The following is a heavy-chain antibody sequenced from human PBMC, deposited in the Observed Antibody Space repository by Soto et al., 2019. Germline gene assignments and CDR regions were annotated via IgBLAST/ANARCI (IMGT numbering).Heavy chain of an antibody. V-gene: IGHV3-30*18. Sequence: QVQLVESGGGVVQPGRSLRLSCAASGFTFSSYGMHWVRQAPGKGLEWVAVISYDGSNKYYADSVKGRFTISRDNSKNTLYLQMNSLRAEDTAVYYCAKDLRGYSYGLQGMDVW. CDR2: ISYDGSNK. D-gene: IGHD5-18*01. CDR3: AKDLRGYSYGLQGMDV. J-gene: IGHJ6*01. CDR1: GFTFSSYG.